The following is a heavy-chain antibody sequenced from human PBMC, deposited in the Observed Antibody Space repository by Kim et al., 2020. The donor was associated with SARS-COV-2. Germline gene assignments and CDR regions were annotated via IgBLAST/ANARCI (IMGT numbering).Heavy chain of an antibody. V-gene: IGHV1-18*01. D-gene: IGHD6-19*01. CDR1: GYTFTSYG. CDR3: ARTAGGGSGWYYGWAIFDYYYYGMDV. Sequence: ASVKVSCKASGYTFTSYGISWVRQAPGQGLEWMGWISSYNGNTNYAQKLQGRVTMTTDTSTSTAYMELRSLRSDDTAEDYCARTAGGGSGWYYGWAIFDYYYYGMDVWGQGTTVTVSS. CDR2: ISSYNGNT. J-gene: IGHJ6*02.